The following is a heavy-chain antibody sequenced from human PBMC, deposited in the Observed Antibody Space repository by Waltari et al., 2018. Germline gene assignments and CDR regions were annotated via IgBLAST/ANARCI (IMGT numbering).Heavy chain of an antibody. CDR1: GGSISSSSYY. J-gene: IGHJ2*01. V-gene: IGHV4-39*01. CDR3: ARHPAMTIMLWYFDL. Sequence: QLQLQESGPGLVKPSETLSLTCTVSGGSISSSSYYWGWIRQPPGKGLEWIGSTYYGGSTYYNPSLKRRITISVDTSKNQFSLKLSSVTAADTAVYYCARHPAMTIMLWYFDLWGRGTLVTVSS. CDR2: TYYGGST. D-gene: IGHD2-8*01.